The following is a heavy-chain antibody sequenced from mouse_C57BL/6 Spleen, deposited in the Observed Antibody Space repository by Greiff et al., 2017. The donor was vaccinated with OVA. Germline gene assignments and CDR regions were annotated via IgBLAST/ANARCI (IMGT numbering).Heavy chain of an antibody. D-gene: IGHD3-2*02. CDR1: GYSFTGYY. Sequence: VQLQQSGPELVKPGASVKISCKASGYSFTGYYMHWVKQSSEKSLEWIGEINPSTGGTSYNQKFKGKATLTVDKSSSSAYMQLKSLTSEDSAVYYCARRQLRLRDYFDYWGQGTTLTVSS. J-gene: IGHJ2*01. CDR3: ARRQLRLRDYFDY. CDR2: INPSTGGT. V-gene: IGHV1-43*01.